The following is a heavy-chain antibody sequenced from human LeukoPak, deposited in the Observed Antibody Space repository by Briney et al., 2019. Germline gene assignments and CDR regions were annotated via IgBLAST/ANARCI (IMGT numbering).Heavy chain of an antibody. Sequence: GGSLRLSCAASGFTFSSYGMHWVRQAPGKGLEWVAFIRYDGSNKYYADSVKGRFTISRDNAKNSLYLQMNSLRAEGTAVYYCASLSRRGSGSRSFDIWGQGTMVTVSS. J-gene: IGHJ3*02. CDR1: GFTFSSYG. CDR2: IRYDGSNK. D-gene: IGHD3-10*01. V-gene: IGHV3-30*02. CDR3: ASLSRRGSGSRSFDI.